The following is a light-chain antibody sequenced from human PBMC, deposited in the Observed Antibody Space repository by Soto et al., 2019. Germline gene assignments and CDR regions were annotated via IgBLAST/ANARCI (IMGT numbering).Light chain of an antibody. J-gene: IGKJ1*01. CDR1: QSIKNNY. CDR2: GAS. V-gene: IGKV3-20*01. CDR3: QQYSYSPRT. Sequence: ETVLTQSPGTLSLSPGESATLSCRASQSIKNNYLRWYQQKPGQAPRLLIYGASDRATGIPDRFSDSGSGTDFTLTISRLEPEDCAVYYCQQYSYSPRTFGQGTKVEIK.